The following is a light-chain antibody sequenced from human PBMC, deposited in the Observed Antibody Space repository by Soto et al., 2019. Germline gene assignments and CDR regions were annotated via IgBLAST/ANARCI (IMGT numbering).Light chain of an antibody. Sequence: IVFTLSPYTLSLSPGEGASLSCRDTQHVHTFYAWYQQQPGQAPRLLMYGASTKATGVPARFSGSGSGTDFSLSITSLEPADFTVYYCHQRNNWPPDTFGQGTRLEIK. CDR1: QHVHTF. V-gene: IGKV3-11*01. CDR2: GAS. J-gene: IGKJ5*01. CDR3: HQRNNWPPDT.